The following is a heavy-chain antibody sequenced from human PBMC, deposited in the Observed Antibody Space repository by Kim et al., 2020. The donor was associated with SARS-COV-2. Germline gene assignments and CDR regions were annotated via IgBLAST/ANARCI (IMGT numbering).Heavy chain of an antibody. CDR3: ARAPSGLWFGELYTDY. J-gene: IGHJ4*02. Sequence: GGSLRLSCAASGFTFSSYAMHWVRQAPGKGLEWVAVISYDGSNKYYADSVKGRFTISRDNSKNTLYLQMNSLRAEDTAVYYCARAPSGLWFGELYTDYWGQGTLVTVSS. V-gene: IGHV3-30*04. CDR1: GFTFSSYA. D-gene: IGHD3-10*01. CDR2: ISYDGSNK.